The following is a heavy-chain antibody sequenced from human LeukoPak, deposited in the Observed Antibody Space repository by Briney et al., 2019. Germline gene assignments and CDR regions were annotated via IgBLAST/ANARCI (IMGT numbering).Heavy chain of an antibody. CDR2: ISSSSSYI. V-gene: IGHV3-21*01. CDR1: GFTFSSYS. D-gene: IGHD2-15*01. CDR3: ARLYRVAATFDP. Sequence: PGGALRLSCAASGFTFSSYSMNWVRQAPGKGLEWASSISSSSSYIYYADSVKGRITISRDNAKNSLYLQMNSLRAEDTAVYYCARLYRVAATFDPWGQGTLVTVSS. J-gene: IGHJ5*02.